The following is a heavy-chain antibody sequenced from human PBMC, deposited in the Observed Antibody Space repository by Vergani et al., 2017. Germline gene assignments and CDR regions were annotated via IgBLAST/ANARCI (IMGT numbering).Heavy chain of an antibody. CDR3: ARIYYDYYDSSGYYYFDY. D-gene: IGHD3-22*01. V-gene: IGHV1-18*01. J-gene: IGHJ4*02. CDR1: GYTFTSYG. Sequence: QVQLVQSGAEVKKPGASVKVSCKASGYTFTSYGISWVRQAPGQGLEWMGWISAYNGNTNYAQKLQGRVTMTTDTSTSTAYMELSSLRSEDTAVYYCARIYYDYYDSSGYYYFDYWGQGTLVTVSS. CDR2: ISAYNGNT.